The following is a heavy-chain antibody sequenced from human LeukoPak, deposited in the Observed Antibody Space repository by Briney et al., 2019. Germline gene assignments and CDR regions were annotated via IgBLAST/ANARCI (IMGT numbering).Heavy chain of an antibody. Sequence: GRSLRLSCAASGFTFSSYGMHWVRQAPGKGLEWVAVILYDGSDKYYADSVNGRFAISRDNSQNTLYLQMNSLTAEDTAVYYCAKDGGRGYTYSDCWGQGTLVTVSS. CDR2: ILYDGSDK. J-gene: IGHJ4*02. CDR3: AKDGGRGYTYSDC. CDR1: GFTFSSYG. V-gene: IGHV3-30*18. D-gene: IGHD3-22*01.